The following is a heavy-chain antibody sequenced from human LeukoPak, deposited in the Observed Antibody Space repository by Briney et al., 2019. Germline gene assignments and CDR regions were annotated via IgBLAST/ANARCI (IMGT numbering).Heavy chain of an antibody. CDR3: ASLQGFTTVA. D-gene: IGHD4-17*01. CDR2: IYHSGST. CDR1: GYSISSGYY. V-gene: IGHV4-38-2*02. Sequence: PSETLSLTCTVSGYSISSGYYWGWIRQPPGKGLEWIGSIYHSGSTYYNPSLKSRVTISVDTSKNQFSLKLSSVTAADTAVYYCASLQGFTTVAWGQGTLVTVSS. J-gene: IGHJ5*02.